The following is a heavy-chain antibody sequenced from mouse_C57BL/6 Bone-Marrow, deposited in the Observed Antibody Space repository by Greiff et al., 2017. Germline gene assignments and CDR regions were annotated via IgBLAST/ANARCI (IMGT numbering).Heavy chain of an antibody. D-gene: IGHD1-1*01. J-gene: IGHJ3*01. CDR3: ARRDYYGSSFAY. Sequence: QVTLKVSGPGILQSSQTLSLTCSFSGFSLSTSGMGVSWIRQPSGKGLEWPAHIYWDDDKRYNPSLKSRLTISKDTSRNQVFLKLTSVDTADTATYYCARRDYYGSSFAYWGQGTLVTVSA. CDR1: GFSLSTSGMG. V-gene: IGHV8-12*01. CDR2: IYWDDDK.